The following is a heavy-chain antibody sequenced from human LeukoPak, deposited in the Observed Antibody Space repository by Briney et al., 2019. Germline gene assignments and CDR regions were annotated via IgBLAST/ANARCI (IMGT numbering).Heavy chain of an antibody. D-gene: IGHD3-10*01. CDR1: GFTFSSYG. CDR2: ISYDGSNK. Sequence: GGSLRLSCAASGFTFSSYGMHGVRQAPGKGLEWVAVISYDGSNKYYADSVKGRFTISRDNSKNTLYLQMNSLRAEDTAVYYCARAYGSYYYYGMDVWGQGTTVTVSS. J-gene: IGHJ6*02. CDR3: ARAYGSYYYYGMDV. V-gene: IGHV3-30*03.